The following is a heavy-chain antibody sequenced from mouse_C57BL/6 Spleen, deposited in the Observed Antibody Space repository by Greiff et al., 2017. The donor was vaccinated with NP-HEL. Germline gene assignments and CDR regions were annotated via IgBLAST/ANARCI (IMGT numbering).Heavy chain of an antibody. CDR1: GYTFTSYW. J-gene: IGHJ3*01. Sequence: QVQLKQPGAELVKPGASVKMSCKASGYTFTSYWITWVKQRPGQGLEWIGDIYPGSGSTNYNEKFKSKATLTVDTSSSTAYMQLSSLTSEDSAGYDGARGEYYGSSSAWFAYWGQGTLGTVSA. V-gene: IGHV1-55*01. CDR3: ARGEYYGSSSAWFAY. D-gene: IGHD1-1*01. CDR2: IYPGSGST.